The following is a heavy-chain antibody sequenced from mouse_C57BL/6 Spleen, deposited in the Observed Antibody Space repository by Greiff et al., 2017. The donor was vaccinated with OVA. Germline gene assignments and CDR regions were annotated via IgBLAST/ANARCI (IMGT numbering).Heavy chain of an antibody. CDR1: GYTFTDYN. V-gene: IGHV1-18*01. J-gene: IGHJ2*01. CDR3: AINYGSSYVFDY. CDR2: INPNNGGT. Sequence: EVQRVESGPELVKPGASVKIPCKASGYTFTDYNMDWVKQSHGKSLEWIGDINPNNGGTIYNQKFKGKATLTVDKSSSTAYMELRSLTSEDTAVYYCAINYGSSYVFDYWGQGTTLTVSS. D-gene: IGHD1-1*01.